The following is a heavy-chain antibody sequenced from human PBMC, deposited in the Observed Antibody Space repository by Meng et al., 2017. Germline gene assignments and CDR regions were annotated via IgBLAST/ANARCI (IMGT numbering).Heavy chain of an antibody. Sequence: VELVESGGGLVQPGGSLRLSCAASGFIFSNYEMHWVRQAPGKGLEWVACITKDGSRKYYLGSVRGRFTISRDNSKNTLYLEMNSLRSEDTALYYCARDFDYWGQGTLVTVSS. J-gene: IGHJ4*02. CDR3: ARDFDY. V-gene: IGHV3-30*16. CDR2: ITKDGSRK. CDR1: GFIFSNYE.